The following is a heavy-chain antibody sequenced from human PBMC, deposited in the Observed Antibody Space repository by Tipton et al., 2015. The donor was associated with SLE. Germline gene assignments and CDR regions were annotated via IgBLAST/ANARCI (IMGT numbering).Heavy chain of an antibody. Sequence: SLRLSCAASGFTFSSYDMHWVRQAPGKGLEWVSLISWDGGSTYYADSVKGRFTISRDNSKNSLYLQMNSLRAEDTALYYCAKDIRPLGPNYYGMDVWGQGTTVTVSS. V-gene: IGHV3-43D*04. CDR1: GFTFSSYD. CDR3: AKDIRPLGPNYYGMDV. CDR2: ISWDGGST. J-gene: IGHJ6*02. D-gene: IGHD7-27*01.